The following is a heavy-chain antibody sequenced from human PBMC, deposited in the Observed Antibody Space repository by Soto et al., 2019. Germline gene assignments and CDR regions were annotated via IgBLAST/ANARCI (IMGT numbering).Heavy chain of an antibody. CDR3: ARMQQYCIRTSCYYYYYGMDV. CDR1: GYTFTSYD. J-gene: IGHJ6*02. Sequence: ASVKVSCKASGYTFTSYDSNWVRQATGQGLEWMGWMNPNSGNTGYAQKFQGRVTMTRNTSISTAYMELSSLRSEDTAVYYCARMQQYCIRTSCYYYYYGMDVWGQGTTVTAS. V-gene: IGHV1-8*01. CDR2: MNPNSGNT. D-gene: IGHD2-2*01.